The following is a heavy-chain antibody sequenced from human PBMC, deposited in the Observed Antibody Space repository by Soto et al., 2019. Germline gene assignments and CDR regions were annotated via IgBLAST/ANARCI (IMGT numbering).Heavy chain of an antibody. CDR2: ISYDGSNK. CDR1: GFTFSSYA. Sequence: GGSLRLSCAASGFTFSSYAMHWVRQAPGKGLEWVAVISYDGSNKYYADSVKGRFTISRDNSKNTLYLQMNSLRAEDTAVYYCARELQGVRGVRSLGYYGMDVWGQGTTVTVSS. J-gene: IGHJ6*02. V-gene: IGHV3-30-3*01. CDR3: ARELQGVRGVRSLGYYGMDV. D-gene: IGHD3-10*01.